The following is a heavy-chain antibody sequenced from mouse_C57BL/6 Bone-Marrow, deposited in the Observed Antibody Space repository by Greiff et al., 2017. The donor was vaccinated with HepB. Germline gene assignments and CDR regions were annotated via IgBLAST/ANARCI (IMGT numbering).Heavy chain of an antibody. V-gene: IGHV5-6*01. Sequence: EVQGVESGGDLVKPGGSLKLSCAASGFTFSSYGMSWVRQTPDKRLEWVATISSGGSYTYYPDSVKGRFTISRDNAKNTLYLQMSSLKSEDTAMYYCARREGYWGQGTTLTVSS. CDR2: ISSGGSYT. CDR1: GFTFSSYG. CDR3: ARREGY. J-gene: IGHJ2*01.